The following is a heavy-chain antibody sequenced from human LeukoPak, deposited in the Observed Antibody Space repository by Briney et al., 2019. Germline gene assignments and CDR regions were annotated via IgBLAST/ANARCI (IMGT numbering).Heavy chain of an antibody. CDR2: ISHAADIT. V-gene: IGHV3-64*02. CDR1: GFDFGSYA. D-gene: IGHD5-24*01. Sequence: PGGSLRLSCVGSGFDFGSYAMHWVRQAPGKGLEYVSGISHAADITFYVDSVKGRFNISRDNAKNTLYLQLGSLGTEDMAVYYCARDQGGEEMATILDYWGQGTLVTVSS. CDR3: ARDQGGEEMATILDY. J-gene: IGHJ4*02.